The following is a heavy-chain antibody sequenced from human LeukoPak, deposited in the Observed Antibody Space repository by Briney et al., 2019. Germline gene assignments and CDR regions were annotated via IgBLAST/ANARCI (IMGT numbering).Heavy chain of an antibody. CDR3: AIAAGWEQAY. Sequence: GSLRLSCGASGFTFSDYWVSWVRQAPKKGLEWVANIDQAGSAKHYVDSAKGRFTISRDNARNSIYLQMNSLRAEDTAVYYCAIAAGWEQAYWGQGTLVTVSS. D-gene: IGHD1-26*01. J-gene: IGHJ4*02. V-gene: IGHV3-7*01. CDR1: GFTFSDYW. CDR2: IDQAGSAK.